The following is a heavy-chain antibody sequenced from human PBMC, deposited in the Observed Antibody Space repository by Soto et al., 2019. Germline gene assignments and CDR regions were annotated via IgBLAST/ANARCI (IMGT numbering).Heavy chain of an antibody. V-gene: IGHV3-23*01. J-gene: IGHJ4*02. CDR3: AGQMGATSSSSFDY. CDR1: GFTFSSCA. CDR2: ISGSGSIT. Sequence: GGSLRLSCAASGFTFSSCAMSWVRLAPGKGLEWVSAISGSGSITYYADSVKGRFTISRDNFKNTLYLQMNSLRAEDTAVYYCAGQMGATSSSSFDYWGQGTLVTVSS. D-gene: IGHD1-26*01.